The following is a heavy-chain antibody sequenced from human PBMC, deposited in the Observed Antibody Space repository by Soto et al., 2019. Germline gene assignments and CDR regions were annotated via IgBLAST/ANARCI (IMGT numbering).Heavy chain of an antibody. D-gene: IGHD2-15*01. CDR1: GFTFSSHS. CDR3: AGGSSELGY. V-gene: IGHV3-23*01. J-gene: IGHJ4*02. Sequence: EVQLLESGGGLVQPGGSLRLSCVVSGFTFSSHSMSWVRQAPGKGLEWVSSISTSGSGTYHADSVKGRFAISRDNSKNTLFLQMNSLRAEDTAEYYCAGGSSELGYWGQGTLVTVSS. CDR2: ISTSGSGT.